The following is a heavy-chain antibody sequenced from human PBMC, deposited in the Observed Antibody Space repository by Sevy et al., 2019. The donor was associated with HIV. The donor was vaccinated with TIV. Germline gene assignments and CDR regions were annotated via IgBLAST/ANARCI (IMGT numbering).Heavy chain of an antibody. D-gene: IGHD2-21*01. CDR1: GYTFTNYG. CDR2: ISAYNGNT. CDR3: TRDFVVGSSGPYWFDP. J-gene: IGHJ5*02. Sequence: ASVKVSCKASGYTFTNYGISWVRQAPGQGLEWMGWISAYNGNTNYAQKLQDRVTMTTDTSTSTAYMELRSLRSDDTAIYYCTRDFVVGSSGPYWFDPWGQGTLVTVSS. V-gene: IGHV1-18*01.